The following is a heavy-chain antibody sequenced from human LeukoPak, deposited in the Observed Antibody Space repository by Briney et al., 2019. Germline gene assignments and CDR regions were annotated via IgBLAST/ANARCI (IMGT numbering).Heavy chain of an antibody. V-gene: IGHV1-46*01. CDR3: ALYSSTWC. J-gene: IGHJ4*02. Sequence: ASVKVSCKASGYTFTTYYIRWVRQAPGQGLEWMGIINPTGGSTTYAQKFQGRVTMTRDTSTSTVFMEVNSLRSEDTAVYYCALYSSTWCWGQGTLVTVSS. D-gene: IGHD6-13*01. CDR2: INPTGGST. CDR1: GYTFTTYY.